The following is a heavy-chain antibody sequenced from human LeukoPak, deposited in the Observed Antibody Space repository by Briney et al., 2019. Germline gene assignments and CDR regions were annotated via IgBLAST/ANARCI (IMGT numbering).Heavy chain of an antibody. CDR1: GGSISSYY. V-gene: IGHV4-4*09. Sequence: SETLSLTCTVSGGSISSYYWSWIRQPPGKGLEWIGYIYTSGSTNYNPSLKSRVTISVDTSKNQFSLKLSSVTAADTAVYYCARLVGYQLPRGNYYYYYMDGWGKGTTVTVSS. D-gene: IGHD2-2*01. CDR3: ARLVGYQLPRGNYYYYYMDG. J-gene: IGHJ6*03. CDR2: IYTSGST.